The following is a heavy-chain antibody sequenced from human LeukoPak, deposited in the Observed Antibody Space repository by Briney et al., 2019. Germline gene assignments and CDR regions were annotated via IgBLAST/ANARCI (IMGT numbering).Heavy chain of an antibody. J-gene: IGHJ1*01. CDR1: GGSISSYY. Sequence: SETLSLTCTVSGGSISSYYWSWIRQPPGKGLEWIGYIYYSGSTNYNPSLKSRVTISIDKSKNQFSLKLSSVTAADTAVYYCARGDYEYFQHWGQGTLVTVSS. D-gene: IGHD4-17*01. CDR3: ARGDYEYFQH. V-gene: IGHV4-59*12. CDR2: IYYSGST.